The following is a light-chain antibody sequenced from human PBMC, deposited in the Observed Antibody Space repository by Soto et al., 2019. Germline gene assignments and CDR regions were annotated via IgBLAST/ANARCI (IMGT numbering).Light chain of an antibody. V-gene: IGKV3D-20*02. Sequence: IVLTDSPGTLSLYPEERANRSCRASQSVSNNYLAWYQQKPGQAPRLVIYGASNRATGIPDRFSASGSGTDFTLTINSLQSEDSAVYYCQQHNQWPITFCQATRLEIK. CDR1: QSVSNNY. CDR2: GAS. J-gene: IGKJ5*01. CDR3: QQHNQWPIT.